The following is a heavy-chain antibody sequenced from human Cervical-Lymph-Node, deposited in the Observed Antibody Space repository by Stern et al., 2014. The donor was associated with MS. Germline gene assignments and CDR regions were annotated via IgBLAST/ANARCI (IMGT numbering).Heavy chain of an antibody. CDR1: GFTFKEYS. CDR3: AREDYTQDFDY. D-gene: IGHD3-16*01. CDR2: INGGSTDI. Sequence: EVQLVESGGGLVKPGGSLRLSCAVSGFTFKEYSMNWVRQVPGKGLEWVSSINGGSTDIHYADSVKVRFTISRDNVKNSLYLQMNSLRAEDTAVYYCAREDYTQDFDYWGRGTLVTVSS. V-gene: IGHV3-21*01. J-gene: IGHJ4*02.